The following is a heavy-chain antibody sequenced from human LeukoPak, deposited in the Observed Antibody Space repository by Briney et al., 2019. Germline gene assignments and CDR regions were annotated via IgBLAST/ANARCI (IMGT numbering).Heavy chain of an antibody. CDR3: AKDSSSSWYATYNWFDP. D-gene: IGHD6-13*01. CDR2: IKQDGSEK. J-gene: IGHJ5*02. CDR1: GFTFSSYW. V-gene: IGHV3-7*03. Sequence: HTGGSLRLSCAASGFTFSSYWMSWVRQAPGKGLEWVANIKQDGSEKYYVDSVKGRFTISRDNAKNSLYLQMNSLRAEDMALYYCAKDSSSSWYATYNWFDPWGQGTLVTVSS.